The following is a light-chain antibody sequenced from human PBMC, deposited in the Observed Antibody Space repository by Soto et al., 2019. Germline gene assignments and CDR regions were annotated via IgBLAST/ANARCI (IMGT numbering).Light chain of an antibody. J-gene: IGKJ1*01. Sequence: EIVLTQPPGTLSLSRGERATLPCSASQSVSSSYLAWYQQKPGQAPRLLIYGASSRATGIPDRFSGSGSGTDFTLTISRLEPEDFAVYYCQQYSGPPPWTFGQGTKVDIK. CDR2: GAS. CDR3: QQYSGPPPWT. V-gene: IGKV3-20*01. CDR1: QSVSSSY.